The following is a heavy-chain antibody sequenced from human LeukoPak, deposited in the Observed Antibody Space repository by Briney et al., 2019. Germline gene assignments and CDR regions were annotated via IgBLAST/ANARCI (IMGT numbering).Heavy chain of an antibody. CDR2: ISSSGDSL. Sequence: PGGSLRLSCAASGFTFSDYYMTWIRQAPGKGQEWVSFISSSGDSLYYADSVRGRFIISRDNAKNSLFLQMNSLRAEDTAVYYCAREVVIVPDYFYYGLDVWGQGTTVTVSS. J-gene: IGHJ6*02. V-gene: IGHV3-11*01. CDR1: GFTFSDYY. CDR3: AREVVIVPDYFYYGLDV. D-gene: IGHD2/OR15-2a*01.